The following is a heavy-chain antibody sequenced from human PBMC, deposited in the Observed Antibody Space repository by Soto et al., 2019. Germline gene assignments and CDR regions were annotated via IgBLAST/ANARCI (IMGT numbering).Heavy chain of an antibody. CDR1: GFTFSSYG. D-gene: IGHD4-4*01. Sequence: QVPLVESGGGVVQPGRSLILSCAASGFTFSSYGMHWVRQAPGKGLEWVAVIWYDGSNKYYADSVKGRFTISRDNSKNTLYLQMNSLRAEDTAVYYCARDNDDDYSNYYYYYGMDVWGQGTTVTVSS. V-gene: IGHV3-33*01. CDR3: ARDNDDDYSNYYYYYGMDV. CDR2: IWYDGSNK. J-gene: IGHJ6*02.